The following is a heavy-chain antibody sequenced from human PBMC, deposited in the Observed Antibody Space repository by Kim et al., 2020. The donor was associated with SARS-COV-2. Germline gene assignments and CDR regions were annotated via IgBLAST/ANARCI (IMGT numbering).Heavy chain of an antibody. D-gene: IGHD2-15*01. CDR1: GYTFTSYG. CDR3: AIYWGADCSGGSCYPYYFDY. V-gene: IGHV1-18*01. CDR2: ISAYNGNT. Sequence: ASVKVSCKASGYTFTSYGISWVRQAPGQGLEWMGWISAYNGNTNYAQKLQGRVTMTTDTSTSTAYMELRSLRSDDTAVYYCAIYWGADCSGGSCYPYYFDYWGQGTLVTVSS. J-gene: IGHJ4*02.